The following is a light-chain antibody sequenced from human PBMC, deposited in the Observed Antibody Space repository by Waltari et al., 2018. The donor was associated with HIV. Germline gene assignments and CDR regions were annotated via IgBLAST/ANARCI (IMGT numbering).Light chain of an antibody. J-gene: IGLJ2*01. V-gene: IGLV3-25*03. CDR3: QSGDNKLTSVF. CDR1: ALPTQH. CDR2: KDT. Sequence: SSELTQPPSVSVSPGQPVRLTCSADALPTQHTSWYQQTPGQPPVLVMYKDTQRSPGTPDRFSGSSSGTTVTLTITAVRAEDEAYYYCQSGDNKLTSVFFGGGTRLTVL.